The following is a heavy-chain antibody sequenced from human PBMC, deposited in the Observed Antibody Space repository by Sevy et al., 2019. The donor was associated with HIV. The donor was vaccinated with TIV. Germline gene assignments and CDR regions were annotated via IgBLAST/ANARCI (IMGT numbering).Heavy chain of an antibody. J-gene: IGHJ4*02. D-gene: IGHD5-12*01. Sequence: SETLSLTCTVSDGSISSYYWSWIRQPPGKGLEWIGYIYYSGSTNYNPSLKSRVTISVDTSKNQFSLKLSSVTAADTAVYYCARRATGDPYYFDYWGQGTLVTVSS. CDR2: IYYSGST. V-gene: IGHV4-59*01. CDR3: ARRATGDPYYFDY. CDR1: DGSISSYY.